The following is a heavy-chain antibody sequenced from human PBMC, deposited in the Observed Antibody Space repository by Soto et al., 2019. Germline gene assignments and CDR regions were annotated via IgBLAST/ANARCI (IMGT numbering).Heavy chain of an antibody. V-gene: IGHV4-39*05. J-gene: IGHJ4*02. CDR3: ASTRLVATSVWY. Sequence: PSLTCSVSGDSISSSSYHWGWIRQPPGKGLEWIGTISYSGNTYYKSSLKSRVTISVDTSKNQFSLKLSSVTAADTAVYYCASTRLVATSVWYWGQGTLVTVS. D-gene: IGHD5-12*01. CDR2: ISYSGNT. CDR1: GDSISSSSYH.